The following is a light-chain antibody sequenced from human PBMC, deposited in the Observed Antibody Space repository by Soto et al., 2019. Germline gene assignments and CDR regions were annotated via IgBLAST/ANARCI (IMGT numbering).Light chain of an antibody. CDR2: GAS. V-gene: IGKV3-15*01. Sequence: EIVLTQSPATLSVSQGERATPSCRASGSVSNNLAWYQQKPGQAPRLLIYGASARATGIPARFSGSGSGTEFTLTISGLQSEDFAVYYCQQYNAWPLTFGGGTKVEIK. J-gene: IGKJ4*01. CDR1: GSVSNN. CDR3: QQYNAWPLT.